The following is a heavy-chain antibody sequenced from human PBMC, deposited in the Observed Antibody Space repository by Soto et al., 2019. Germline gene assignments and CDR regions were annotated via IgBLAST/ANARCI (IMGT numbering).Heavy chain of an antibody. CDR3: ARAHDSSGYHFDY. D-gene: IGHD3-22*01. CDR1: GGSISSGGYS. Sequence: LSITCAVSGGSISSGGYSWSWIRQPPGKGLEWIGYIYHSGSTYYNPSLKSRVTISVDRSKNQFSLKLSSVTAADTAVYYYARAHDSSGYHFDYWGQGTLVTVSS. V-gene: IGHV4-30-2*01. CDR2: IYHSGST. J-gene: IGHJ4*02.